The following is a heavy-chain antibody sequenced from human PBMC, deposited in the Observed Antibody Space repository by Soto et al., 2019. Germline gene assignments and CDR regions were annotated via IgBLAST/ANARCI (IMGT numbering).Heavy chain of an antibody. CDR3: ARDRRYYGSGRDKKYYFDY. Sequence: SETLSLTCAVSGGSISSSNWWSWVRQPPGKGLEWIGEIYHSGSTNYNPSLKSRVTISVDKSKNQFSLKLSSVTAADTAVYYCARDRRYYGSGRDKKYYFDYWGQGKLVTVSS. V-gene: IGHV4-4*02. D-gene: IGHD3-10*01. CDR2: IYHSGST. CDR1: GGSISSSNW. J-gene: IGHJ4*02.